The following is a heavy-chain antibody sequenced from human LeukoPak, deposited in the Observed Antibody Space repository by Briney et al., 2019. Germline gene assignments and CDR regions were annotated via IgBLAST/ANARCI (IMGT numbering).Heavy chain of an antibody. J-gene: IGHJ3*02. CDR1: GGTFSSYA. CDR2: IIPIFGTA. D-gene: IGHD6-13*01. CDR3: ASDTGGIAAAGRHAFDI. V-gene: IGHV1-69*05. Sequence: ASVKVSCKASGGTFSSYAISWVRQAPGQGLEWMGGIIPIFGTANYAQKFQGRVTITTDESTSTAYMELSSLRSEDTAVYYCASDTGGIAAAGRHAFDIWGQGTMVTVSS.